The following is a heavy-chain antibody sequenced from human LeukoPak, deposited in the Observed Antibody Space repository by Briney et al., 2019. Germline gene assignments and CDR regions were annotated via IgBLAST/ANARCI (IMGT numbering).Heavy chain of an antibody. CDR3: ARGRPQSSVYDY. J-gene: IGHJ4*02. Sequence: PGGSLRLSCAASGFIVSTNFLTWVRQAPGKRLEWVSVIVTDGSAFYADSVKGRFTISRDSSKNTLYLQMNSLRAEDTAVYYCARGRPQSSVYDYWGQGTLVTVSS. V-gene: IGHV3-53*01. CDR2: IVTDGSA. CDR1: GFIVSTNF. D-gene: IGHD5-24*01.